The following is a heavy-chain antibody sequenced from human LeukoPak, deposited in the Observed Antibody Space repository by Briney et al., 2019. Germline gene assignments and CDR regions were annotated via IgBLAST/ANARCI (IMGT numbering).Heavy chain of an antibody. Sequence: GGSLRLSCAASGFTFSSYGMHWVRQAPAKGLEWVAVISYDGSNKYYADSVKGRFTISRDNSKNTLYLQMNSLRAEDTAVYYCAKDAYYYDSSGYDYWGQGTLVTVSS. CDR3: AKDAYYYDSSGYDY. J-gene: IGHJ4*02. D-gene: IGHD3-22*01. CDR2: ISYDGSNK. CDR1: GFTFSSYG. V-gene: IGHV3-30*18.